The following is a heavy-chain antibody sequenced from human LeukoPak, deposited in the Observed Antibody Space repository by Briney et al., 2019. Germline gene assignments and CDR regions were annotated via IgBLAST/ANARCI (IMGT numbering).Heavy chain of an antibody. V-gene: IGHV4-59*08. Sequence: SETLSLTCTVSGVSISNHYSSWIRQPPGKGLEWIGYIYCTGNTNYNPSLKSRVTISEDTSKNQVSLELSSVTAADTAVYYCVRHSRVVAFDYWGQGNLVTVSS. CDR1: GVSISNHY. CDR3: VRHSRVVAFDY. D-gene: IGHD2-15*01. J-gene: IGHJ4*02. CDR2: IYCTGNT.